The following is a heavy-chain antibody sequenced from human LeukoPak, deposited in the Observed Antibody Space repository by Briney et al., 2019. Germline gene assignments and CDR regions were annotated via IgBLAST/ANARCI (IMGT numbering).Heavy chain of an antibody. CDR3: AKNSVLLWFGEGSWFDP. D-gene: IGHD3-10*01. J-gene: IGHJ5*02. V-gene: IGHV3-66*03. Sequence: GGSLRLSCAASGFTVSSNYMSWVRQAPGKGLEWVSVIYSCGSTYYADSVKGRFTISRDNSKNTLYLQMNSLRAEDTAVYYCAKNSVLLWFGEGSWFDPWGQGTLVTVSS. CDR1: GFTVSSNY. CDR2: IYSCGST.